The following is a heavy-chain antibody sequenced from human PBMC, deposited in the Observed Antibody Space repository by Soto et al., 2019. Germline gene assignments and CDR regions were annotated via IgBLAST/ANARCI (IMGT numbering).Heavy chain of an antibody. CDR2: IDTDGSRK. J-gene: IGHJ4*02. CDR3: AKGIKWELPLDN. Sequence: GGSLRLSCAASGFNFNTYWMYWVRQAPGKGLEWVANIDTDGSRKNYVDSVKGRFIISRDNAKNSLFLQMNSLRADDTAVYYCAKGIKWELPLDNWGQGTLVTVSS. V-gene: IGHV3-7*03. CDR1: GFNFNTYW. D-gene: IGHD1-26*01.